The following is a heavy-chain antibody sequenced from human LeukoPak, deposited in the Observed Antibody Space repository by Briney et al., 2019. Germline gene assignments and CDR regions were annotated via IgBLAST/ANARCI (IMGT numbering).Heavy chain of an antibody. D-gene: IGHD3-22*01. Sequence: GGSLRLSCAASGFTFSSYWMSWVRQAPGKGLEWVANIKQDGSEKYYVDSVKGRFAIYRDNAKNSLYLQMNSLRAEDTAVYYWARDPPYYYDSSGFWGQGTLVTVSS. J-gene: IGHJ4*02. CDR1: GFTFSSYW. CDR3: ARDPPYYYDSSGF. V-gene: IGHV3-7*01. CDR2: IKQDGSEK.